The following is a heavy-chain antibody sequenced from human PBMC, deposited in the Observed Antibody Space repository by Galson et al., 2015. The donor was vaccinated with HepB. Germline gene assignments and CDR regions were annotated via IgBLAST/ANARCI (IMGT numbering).Heavy chain of an antibody. V-gene: IGHV3-23*01. Sequence: SLRLSCAASGFAFDTHAMSWVRQAPGRGLEWISGISGDGDSTLYADSVKGRFTVSRDNSNNMLYLQMNSLRAEDAGLYFCAKGYGLFDSWGQGTLVAVSS. J-gene: IGHJ5*01. D-gene: IGHD5-18*01. CDR2: ISGDGDST. CDR3: AKGYGLFDS. CDR1: GFAFDTHA.